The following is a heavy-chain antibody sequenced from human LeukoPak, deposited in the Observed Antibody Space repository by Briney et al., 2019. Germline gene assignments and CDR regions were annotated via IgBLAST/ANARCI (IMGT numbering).Heavy chain of an antibody. Sequence: GGSLRLSCAASGFSVGDNYMSWVRQAPGKGLEWVSVIYSGGSTNYADSVKGRFTISRDSSKNTLYLQMNSLRVEDTAVYYCARDVRYCTSTSCSDHYYYLDVWGKGTTVTVSS. CDR2: IYSGGST. CDR1: GFSVGDNY. D-gene: IGHD2-2*01. J-gene: IGHJ6*03. CDR3: ARDVRYCTSTSCSDHYYYLDV. V-gene: IGHV3-53*01.